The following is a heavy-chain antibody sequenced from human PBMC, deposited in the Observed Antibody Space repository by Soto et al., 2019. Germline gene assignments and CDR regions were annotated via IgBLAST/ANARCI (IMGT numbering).Heavy chain of an antibody. CDR3: ARVVGECLAQYFDY. CDR2: ISSSSSTI. V-gene: IGHV3-48*01. D-gene: IGHD3-10*01. J-gene: IGHJ4*02. Sequence: EVQLVESGGGLVQPGGSLRLSCVASGYTFSSYSMNWVRQAPGKGLEWVSYISSSSSTIYYADSVKGRFTISRDNAKNSLYLQMNSLRAEDTAVYYCARVVGECLAQYFDYWGQGTLVTVSS. CDR1: GYTFSSYS.